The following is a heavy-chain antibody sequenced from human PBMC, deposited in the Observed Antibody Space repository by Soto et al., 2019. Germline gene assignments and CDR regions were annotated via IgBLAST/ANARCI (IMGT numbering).Heavy chain of an antibody. Sequence: SGPTLVNPTQTLTLTCTFSGFSLSTSGMCVSWIRQPSGKALEWLARIDWDDDKYYSTSLKTRLTISKDTSKNQVVLTMTNMDPVDTATYYCARIQGGYDSYWYFDLWGRGTLVTVSS. CDR3: ARIQGGYDSYWYFDL. D-gene: IGHD5-12*01. V-gene: IGHV2-70*11. J-gene: IGHJ2*01. CDR1: GFSLSTSGMC. CDR2: IDWDDDK.